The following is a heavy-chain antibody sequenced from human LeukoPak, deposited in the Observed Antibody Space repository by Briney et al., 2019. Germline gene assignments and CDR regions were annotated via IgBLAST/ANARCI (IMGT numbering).Heavy chain of an antibody. J-gene: IGHJ4*02. Sequence: GGSLRLSCAASGFTFSSYEMNWVRQAPGKGLEWVSYISSSGSTIYYADSVKGRFTISRDNAKNSLYLQMNSLRAEDTAVYYCARVTIRDSSGYYFVGSLEPDYWGQGTLVTVSS. CDR1: GFTFSSYE. CDR2: ISSSGSTI. CDR3: ARVTIRDSSGYYFVGSLEPDY. D-gene: IGHD3-22*01. V-gene: IGHV3-48*03.